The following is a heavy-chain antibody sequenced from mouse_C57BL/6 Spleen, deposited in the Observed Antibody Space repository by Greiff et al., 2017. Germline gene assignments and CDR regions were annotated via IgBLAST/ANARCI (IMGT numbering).Heavy chain of an antibody. CDR1: GYTFTEYT. CDR3: ARHEEGYGYYSYWYFDV. J-gene: IGHJ1*03. D-gene: IGHD2-3*01. CDR2: FYPGSGSI. Sequence: QVQLQQSGAELVKPGASVKLSCTASGYTFTEYTIHWVKQRSGQGLEWIGWFYPGSGSIKYNEKFKDKATLTADKSSSTVYMELSRLTSEDSAVYFCARHEEGYGYYSYWYFDVWGTGTTVTVSS. V-gene: IGHV1-62-2*01.